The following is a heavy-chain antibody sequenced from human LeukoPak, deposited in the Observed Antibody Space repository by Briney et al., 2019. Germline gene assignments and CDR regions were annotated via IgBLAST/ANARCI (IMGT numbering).Heavy chain of an antibody. Sequence: GGSLRLSCAASGFTFSSYEMNWVRQAPGKGLEWVSYISSSGSTIYYADSVKGRFTISRDNAKNSLYLQMNSLRAEDTTVYYCVRDHSGWSLDPWGQGTLVTVSS. CDR3: VRDHSGWSLDP. D-gene: IGHD6-19*01. CDR1: GFTFSSYE. V-gene: IGHV3-48*03. J-gene: IGHJ5*02. CDR2: ISSSGSTI.